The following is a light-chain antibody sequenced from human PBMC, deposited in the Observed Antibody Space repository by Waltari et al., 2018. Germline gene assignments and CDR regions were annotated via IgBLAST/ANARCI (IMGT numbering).Light chain of an antibody. J-gene: IGLJ3*02. CDR1: DSTIGAGYD. Sequence: QSVLPQPPSVSGAPGPRVTISCPGSDSTIGAGYDVHWYQQLPGTAPKLLIYGNTNRPSGVPDRFSGSKSGTSGSLAITGLQAEDEAYYYCQSYDRSLTGSWVFGGGTKLTVL. CDR2: GNT. CDR3: QSYDRSLTGSWV. V-gene: IGLV1-40*01.